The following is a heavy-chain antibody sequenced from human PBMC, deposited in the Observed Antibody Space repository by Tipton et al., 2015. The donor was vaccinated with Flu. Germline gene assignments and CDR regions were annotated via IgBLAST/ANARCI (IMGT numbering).Heavy chain of an antibody. D-gene: IGHD5-12*01. CDR1: RVTFKSYA. Sequence: GSLRLSCKGSRVTFKSYATSWVRQAPGKGLQWVSGISVTTGGTYYADSVKGRFTISRDSSENTLYLQMDSLRPDDTAVYYCTNAGGHVYSGYPYYFYAMDVWGQGTTVSVAS. CDR3: TNAGGHVYSGYPYYFYAMDV. CDR2: ISVTTGGT. J-gene: IGHJ6*02. V-gene: IGHV3-23*01.